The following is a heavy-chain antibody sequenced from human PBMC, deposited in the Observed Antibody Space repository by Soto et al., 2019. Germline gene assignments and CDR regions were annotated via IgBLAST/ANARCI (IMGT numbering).Heavy chain of an antibody. J-gene: IGHJ6*02. V-gene: IGHV3-33*01. D-gene: IGHD5-12*01. CDR2: IWYDGSNK. CDR1: GFTFSSYG. CDR3: ARDSGVEMATISYYYGMDV. Sequence: PGGSLRLSCAASGFTFSSYGMHWVRQAPGKGLEWVAVIWYDGSNKYYADSVKGRFTISRDNSKNTLYLQMNSLRAEDTAVYYCARDSGVEMATISYYYGMDVWGQGTTVTVSS.